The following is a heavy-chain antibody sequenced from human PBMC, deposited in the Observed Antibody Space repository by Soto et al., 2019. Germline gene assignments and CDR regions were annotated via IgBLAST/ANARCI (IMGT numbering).Heavy chain of an antibody. Sequence: QVQLQESGPGLVKPSETLSLTCTVSGGSISSHFWSWIRQPPGKGLEWIGYIYYSGNTNYNPSLRSRVTISVDTSKNQSSLKLSSVTAADTAVYYCARQGWSNVDYWGQGTLVTVSS. CDR3: ARQGWSNVDY. CDR2: IYYSGNT. CDR1: GGSISSHF. J-gene: IGHJ4*02. V-gene: IGHV4-59*08. D-gene: IGHD6-19*01.